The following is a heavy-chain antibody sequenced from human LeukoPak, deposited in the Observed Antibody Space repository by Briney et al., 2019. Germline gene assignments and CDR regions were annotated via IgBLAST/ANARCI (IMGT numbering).Heavy chain of an antibody. CDR2: ISTSSSYI. J-gene: IGHJ4*02. V-gene: IGHV3-21*01. Sequence: GGSLRLSCAASGFTFSSYSLNWVRQAPGKGLEGVSFISTSSSYIYYADSVKGRFTISRDNARNSLYLQMNSLRAEDTAVYYCARQDWLGDRYYFDSWGQGTLVTVSS. CDR1: GFTFSSYS. CDR3: ARQDWLGDRYYFDS. D-gene: IGHD3-9*01.